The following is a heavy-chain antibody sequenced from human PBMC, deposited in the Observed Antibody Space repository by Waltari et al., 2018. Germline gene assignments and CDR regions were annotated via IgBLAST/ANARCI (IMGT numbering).Heavy chain of an antibody. J-gene: IGHJ4*02. CDR2: IIPIFGTA. D-gene: IGHD3-10*01. CDR3: ARDSHRPETLSGVEYYFDY. Sequence: QVQLVQSGAEVKKPGSSVKVSCKASGGTFSSYAISWVRQAPGQGLEWMGGIIPIFGTANYAQKFQGRVTITADESTSTAYMELSSLRSEDTAVYYCARDSHRPETLSGVEYYFDYWGQGTLVTVSS. CDR1: GGTFSSYA. V-gene: IGHV1-69*13.